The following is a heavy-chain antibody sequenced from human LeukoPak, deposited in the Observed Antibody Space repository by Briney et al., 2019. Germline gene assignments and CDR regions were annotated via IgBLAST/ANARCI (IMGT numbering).Heavy chain of an antibody. CDR3: ARLKGTTSVFDY. CDR1: GFTFSGHW. CDR2: INPDGGDK. J-gene: IGHJ4*02. V-gene: IGHV3-7*03. D-gene: IGHD4-17*01. Sequence: GGSLRLSCVTSGFTFSGHWMTWVRQAPGKGLEWVVNINPDGGDKFYVDSVKGRFTASRDNARNSLYPQMDSLRAADTAVYYCARLKGTTSVFDYWGQGTLVTVAS.